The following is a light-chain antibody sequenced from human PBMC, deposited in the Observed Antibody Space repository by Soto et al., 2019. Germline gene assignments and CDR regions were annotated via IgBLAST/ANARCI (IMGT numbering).Light chain of an antibody. CDR2: AAS. V-gene: IGKV1-39*01. J-gene: IGKJ4*01. CDR1: DNIRSF. CDR3: QQSFSAPFT. Sequence: DIQMPQSPSSLSASVGDRITITCRASDNIRSFLNWFQQRPGKAPRLLIFAASSSQSGVPSRFIGSGSGPYFTLTITNLQPEDFAYYYCQQSFSAPFTFGGGTKVEI.